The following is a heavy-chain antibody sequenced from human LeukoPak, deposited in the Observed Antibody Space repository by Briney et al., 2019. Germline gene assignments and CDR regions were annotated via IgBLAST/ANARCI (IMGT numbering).Heavy chain of an antibody. CDR2: ISWNSGSI. CDR1: GFTFDDYA. D-gene: IGHD3-10*01. J-gene: IGHJ3*02. CDR3: AKRFTMVRGVDAFDI. Sequence: GGSLRLSCAASGFTFDDYAMHWVRQAPGKGLEWASGISWNSGSIGYADSVKGRFTISRDNAKNSLYLQMNSLRAEDTALYYCAKRFTMVRGVDAFDIWGQGTMVTVSS. V-gene: IGHV3-9*01.